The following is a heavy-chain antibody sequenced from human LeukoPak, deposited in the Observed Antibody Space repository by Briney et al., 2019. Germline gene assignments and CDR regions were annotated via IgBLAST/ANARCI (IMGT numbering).Heavy chain of an antibody. CDR1: GGSISSSSYY. Sequence: SETLSLTCTVSGGSISSSSYYWGWIRQPPGKGLEWIGSIYYSGSTYYNPSLKSRVTISVDTSKNQFSLKLSSVTAADTAVYYCARQRLMTYYYDSSAEGNWFDPWGQGTLVTVSS. J-gene: IGHJ5*02. CDR3: ARQRLMTYYYDSSAEGNWFDP. V-gene: IGHV4-39*01. D-gene: IGHD3-22*01. CDR2: IYYSGST.